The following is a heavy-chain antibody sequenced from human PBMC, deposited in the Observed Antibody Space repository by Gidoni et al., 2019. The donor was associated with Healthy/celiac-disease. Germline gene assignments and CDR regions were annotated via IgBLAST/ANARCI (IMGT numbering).Heavy chain of an antibody. CDR3: AKDLQYDSSGYYYVVPFDY. Sequence: EVQLLESGGGLVQPGGSLRLSCAASGFTFSSYAMSWVRQAPGKGMELVSAISGSGGSTYYADSVKGRFTISRDNSKNTLYLQMNSLRAEDTAVYYCAKDLQYDSSGYYYVVPFDYWGQGTLVTVSS. V-gene: IGHV3-23*01. D-gene: IGHD3-22*01. CDR1: GFTFSSYA. CDR2: ISGSGGST. J-gene: IGHJ4*02.